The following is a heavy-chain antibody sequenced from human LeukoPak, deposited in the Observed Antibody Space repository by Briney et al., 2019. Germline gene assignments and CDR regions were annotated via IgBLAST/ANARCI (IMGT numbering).Heavy chain of an antibody. J-gene: IGHJ5*02. CDR1: GFTFSSYS. V-gene: IGHV3-21*01. CDR2: ISRSSSYI. CDR3: ARVSGTSGPPTGFDP. Sequence: GGSLRLSCAASGFTFSSYSMNWVRQAPGKGLEWVSSISRSSSYIYYADSVKGRFTISRDNAKNSLYLQMNSLRAEDTAVYYCARVSGTSGPPTGFDPWGQGTLVTVSS. D-gene: IGHD2-2*01.